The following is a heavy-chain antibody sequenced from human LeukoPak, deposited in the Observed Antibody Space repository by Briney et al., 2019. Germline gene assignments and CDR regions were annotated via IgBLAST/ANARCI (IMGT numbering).Heavy chain of an antibody. V-gene: IGHV1-69*13. CDR2: IIPIFGTA. CDR1: GGTFSSYA. Sequence: SVKVSCKASGGTFSSYAISWVRQAPGQGLEWMGGIIPIFGTANYAQKFQGRVTITADESTSTAYMELSSLRSEDTAVYYCAREGAIVGATTTYYFDYWGQGTLVTVSS. D-gene: IGHD1-26*01. J-gene: IGHJ4*02. CDR3: AREGAIVGATTTYYFDY.